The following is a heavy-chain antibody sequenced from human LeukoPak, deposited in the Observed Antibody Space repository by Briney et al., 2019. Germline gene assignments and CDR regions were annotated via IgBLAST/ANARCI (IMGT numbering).Heavy chain of an antibody. Sequence: GGSLRLSCAASGFTFSSYAMHWVRQAPGKGLGWVAVISYDGSNKYYADSVKGRFTISRDNSKNTLYLQMNSLRAEDTAVYYCARDDPNQLLFNWFDPWGQGTLVTVSS. CDR3: ARDDPNQLLFNWFDP. V-gene: IGHV3-30*01. CDR1: GFTFSSYA. J-gene: IGHJ5*02. CDR2: ISYDGSNK. D-gene: IGHD2-2*01.